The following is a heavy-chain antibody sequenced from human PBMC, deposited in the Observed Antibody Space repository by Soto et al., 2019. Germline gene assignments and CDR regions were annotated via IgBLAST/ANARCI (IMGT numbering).Heavy chain of an antibody. Sequence: QVQLVESGGGVVQPGRSLRLSCAASGFTFSSYGMHWVRQAPGKGLEWVAVIWYDGSNKYYADSVKGRFTISRDNSKNTLYLQMNSLRAEDTAVYYCAREAGTTRYYGMDVWCQGTTVTVSS. D-gene: IGHD1-7*01. CDR2: IWYDGSNK. J-gene: IGHJ6*02. CDR1: GFTFSSYG. CDR3: AREAGTTRYYGMDV. V-gene: IGHV3-33*01.